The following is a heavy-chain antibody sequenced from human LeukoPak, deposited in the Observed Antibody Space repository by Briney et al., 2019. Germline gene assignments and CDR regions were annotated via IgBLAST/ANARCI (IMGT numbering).Heavy chain of an antibody. CDR1: GFTFSSYS. Sequence: AGGSLRLSCAASGFTFSSYSMNWVRQAPGKGLEWVSSISSSSSYIYYADSVKGRFTISRDNAKNSLYLQMNSLRAEDTAVYYCARTPFKNGGNSDLRRFDPWGQGTLVTVSS. J-gene: IGHJ5*02. CDR2: ISSSSSYI. D-gene: IGHD4-23*01. CDR3: ARTPFKNGGNSDLRRFDP. V-gene: IGHV3-21*01.